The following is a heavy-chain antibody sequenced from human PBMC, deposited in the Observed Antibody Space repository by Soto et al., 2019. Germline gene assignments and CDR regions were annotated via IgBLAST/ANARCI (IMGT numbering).Heavy chain of an antibody. Sequence: GGSLRLSCAASGFTFSNAWMSWVRQAPGKGLEWVGRIKSKTDGGTTDYAAPVKGRFTISRDDSKNTLYLQMNSLKTEDTAVYYFTQVILVVPVAMADSTYNYTDARG. J-gene: IGHJ6*03. CDR3: TQVILVVPVAMADSTYNYTDA. V-gene: IGHV3-15*01. D-gene: IGHD2-2*01. CDR1: GFTFSNAW. CDR2: IKSKTDGGTT.